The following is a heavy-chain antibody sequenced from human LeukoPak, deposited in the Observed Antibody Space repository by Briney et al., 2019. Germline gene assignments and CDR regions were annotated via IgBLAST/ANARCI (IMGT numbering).Heavy chain of an antibody. V-gene: IGHV3-64*01. D-gene: IGHD3-3*01. J-gene: IGHJ6*02. Sequence: GGSLRLSCAASGFTFSSYAMHWVRQAPGKGLEYVSAISSNGGSTYYANSVKGRFTISRDNSKNTLYLQMGSLRAEDMAVYYCASSITIFEKEGMDVWGQGTTVTVSS. CDR3: ASSITIFEKEGMDV. CDR1: GFTFSSYA. CDR2: ISSNGGST.